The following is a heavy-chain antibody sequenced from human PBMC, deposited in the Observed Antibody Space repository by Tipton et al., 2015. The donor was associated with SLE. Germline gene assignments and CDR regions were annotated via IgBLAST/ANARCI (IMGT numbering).Heavy chain of an antibody. D-gene: IGHD2-2*01. V-gene: IGHV4-39*01. CDR2: IYYRGST. CDR1: GGSISSGAYY. Sequence: TLSLTCSVSGGSISSGAYYWGWLRQPPGKGLEWIGSIYYRGSTYYNPSLKSRVTISVDTSKNQFSLKLSSVTAADTAVYYCARHGTGFSTPNFDYWGQGTLVTVSS. CDR3: ARHGTGFSTPNFDY. J-gene: IGHJ4*02.